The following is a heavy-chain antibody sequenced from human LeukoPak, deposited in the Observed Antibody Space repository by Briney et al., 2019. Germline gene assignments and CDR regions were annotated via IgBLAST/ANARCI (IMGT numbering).Heavy chain of an antibody. J-gene: IGHJ6*02. Sequence: ASVKVSCKASGYTFGNYDINWVRQATGQGLEWMGWMNPNSANTGYAQKFQGRVTMTRNTAINTAYMELSSLTSEDTAVYYCARGGTRYCTSTSCSDYHYYGMDVWGPGTTVTVSS. CDR1: GYTFGNYD. CDR3: ARGGTRYCTSTSCSDYHYYGMDV. D-gene: IGHD2-2*01. V-gene: IGHV1-8*01. CDR2: MNPNSANT.